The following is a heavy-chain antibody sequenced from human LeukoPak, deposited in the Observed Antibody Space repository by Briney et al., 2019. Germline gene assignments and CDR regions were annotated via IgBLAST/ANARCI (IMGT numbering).Heavy chain of an antibody. J-gene: IGHJ5*02. D-gene: IGHD5-12*01. Sequence: GESLKISCKCSGYSFTSYWIGWVRQMPGKGLEWMGIIYPGDSDTRYSPSFQGQVTISADKSISTAYLQWSSLKASDTAMYYCARVALPHPADYSGYDFSWFDPWGQGTLVTVSS. CDR2: IYPGDSDT. V-gene: IGHV5-51*01. CDR1: GYSFTSYW. CDR3: ARVALPHPADYSGYDFSWFDP.